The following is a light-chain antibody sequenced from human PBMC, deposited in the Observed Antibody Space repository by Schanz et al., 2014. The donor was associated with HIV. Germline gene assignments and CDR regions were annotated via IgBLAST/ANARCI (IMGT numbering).Light chain of an antibody. J-gene: IGLJ2*01. CDR3: QVYDSTIVI. CDR2: YDT. V-gene: IGLV3-21*01. Sequence: SYELTQPPSVSVAPGKTATITCVGNNVGIKSVHWYQQRPGQAPVMVISYDTDRPAGIPERFSGSNSGHTATLTISSVEAGDEADYYCQVYDSTIVIFGGGTKLTVL. CDR1: NVGIKS.